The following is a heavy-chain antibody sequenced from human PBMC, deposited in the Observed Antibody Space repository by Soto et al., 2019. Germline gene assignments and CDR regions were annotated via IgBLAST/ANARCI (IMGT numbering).Heavy chain of an antibody. J-gene: IGHJ4*02. Sequence: SETLSLTCTVSGGSISSSSYYWGWIRQPPGKGLEWIGSVYYSGSTYYNPSLKSRVTISVDTSKNQFSLKLSSVTAADTAVYYCARQAGFLLGWGQGTLVTVSS. CDR1: GGSISSSSYY. D-gene: IGHD3-3*01. CDR3: ARQAGFLLG. V-gene: IGHV4-39*01. CDR2: VYYSGST.